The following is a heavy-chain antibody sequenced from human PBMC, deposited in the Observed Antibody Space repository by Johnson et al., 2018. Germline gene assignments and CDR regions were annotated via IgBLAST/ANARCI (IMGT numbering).Heavy chain of an antibody. D-gene: IGHD1-26*01. CDR2: ISWNSGTI. Sequence: VQLVESGGGLVQPGRSLRLSCAASGFTYDDYAMHWVRQAPGKGLEWVSGISWNSGTIAYADSVKGRFTISSHNAKNSLDLQMNSLRAEDTALYYCAKDKVTGGTYSEPRGSYYYYYYMDGWGKGTTVTVSS. J-gene: IGHJ6*03. CDR1: GFTYDDYA. V-gene: IGHV3-9*01. CDR3: AKDKVTGGTYSEPRGSYYYYYYMDG.